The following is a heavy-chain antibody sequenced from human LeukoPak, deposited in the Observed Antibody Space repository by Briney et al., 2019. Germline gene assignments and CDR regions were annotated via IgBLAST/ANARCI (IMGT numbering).Heavy chain of an antibody. CDR1: GFTLDNYW. J-gene: IGHJ5*01. D-gene: IGHD6-19*01. CDR2: INQDGSEK. Sequence: GSLRLSCEVSGFTLDNYWMSWVRQAPGKGPEWVANINQDGSEKNYLDSVKGRFTISRDNAKNSVYLQMNSLRVEDTAVYVCTRDGSGWSDSWGQGTLVTVSS. CDR3: TRDGSGWSDS. V-gene: IGHV3-7*01.